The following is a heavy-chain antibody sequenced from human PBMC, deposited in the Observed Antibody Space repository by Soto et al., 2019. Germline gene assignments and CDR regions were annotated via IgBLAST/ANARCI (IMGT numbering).Heavy chain of an antibody. D-gene: IGHD3-10*01. CDR1: GGTFSSYA. CDR3: ASKGSGNYYGSGSGYYYGMDV. V-gene: IGHV1-69*13. Sequence: GASVKVSCKASGGTFSSYAISWVRQAPGQGLEWMGGIIPIFGTANYAQKFQGRVTITADESTSTAYMELSSLRSEDTAVYYCASKGSGNYYGSGSGYYYGMDVWGQGTTVTVSS. J-gene: IGHJ6*02. CDR2: IIPIFGTA.